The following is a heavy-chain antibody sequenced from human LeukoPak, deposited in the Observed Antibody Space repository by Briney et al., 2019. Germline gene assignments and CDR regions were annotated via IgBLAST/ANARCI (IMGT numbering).Heavy chain of an antibody. J-gene: IGHJ3*02. CDR3: ARATVDYDILTGYVRGAFDI. D-gene: IGHD3-9*01. CDR2: IYYSGST. Sequence: PSETLSLTCAVYGGSFSSYYWSWIRQPPGKGLEWIGYIYYSGSTNYNPSLKSRVTISVDTSKNQFSLKLSSVTAADTAVYYCARATVDYDILTGYVRGAFDIWGQGTMVTVSS. V-gene: IGHV4-59*01. CDR1: GGSFSSYY.